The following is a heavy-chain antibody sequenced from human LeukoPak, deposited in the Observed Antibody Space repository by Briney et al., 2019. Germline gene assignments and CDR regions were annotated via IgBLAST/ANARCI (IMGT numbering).Heavy chain of an antibody. CDR2: ISRSGGGT. Sequence: PGGSLRLSCAASAFTFSSYAMTWVRQAPGKGLEWVSTISRSGGGTYYADSVKGRFTISRDNSKNTLYLQMNSLRAEDAAVYYCAKVSCSGGSRSPYYIDYWGQGTLVTVSS. D-gene: IGHD2-15*01. CDR3: AKVSCSGGSRSPYYIDY. J-gene: IGHJ4*02. CDR1: AFTFSSYA. V-gene: IGHV3-23*01.